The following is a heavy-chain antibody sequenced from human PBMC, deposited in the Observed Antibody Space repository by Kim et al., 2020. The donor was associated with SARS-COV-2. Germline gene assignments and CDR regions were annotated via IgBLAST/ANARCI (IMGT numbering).Heavy chain of an antibody. D-gene: IGHD3-3*01. CDR3: AKTKEWPYYFDY. CDR1: GFTFSSYA. CDR2: IGASGGST. J-gene: IGHJ4*02. V-gene: IGHV3-23*01. Sequence: LSLTCAPSGFTFSSYAMSWVRQAPGKGLKWVSAIGASGGSTYYADSVKGRFTISRDNSKNTLSLQMNSLIAEDTAVYYCAKTKEWPYYFDYWGQGTLVTVSS.